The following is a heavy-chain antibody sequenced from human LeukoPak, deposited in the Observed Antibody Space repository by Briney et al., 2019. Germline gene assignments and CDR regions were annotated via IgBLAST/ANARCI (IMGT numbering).Heavy chain of an antibody. J-gene: IGHJ4*02. D-gene: IGHD3-22*01. CDR1: GGSISSYY. CDR3: ARAYYYESSGQTDYYFDY. V-gene: IGHV4-59*01. Sequence: PSETLSLTCTVSGGSISSYYWSWIRQPPGKGLEWIGYIYYSGSTNYNPSLKSRVTISVDTSKNQFSLKLSSVTAADTAVYYCARAYYYESSGQTDYYFDYWGQGTLVTVSS. CDR2: IYYSGST.